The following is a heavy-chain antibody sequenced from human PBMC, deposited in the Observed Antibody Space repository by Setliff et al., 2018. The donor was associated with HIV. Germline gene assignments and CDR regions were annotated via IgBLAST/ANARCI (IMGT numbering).Heavy chain of an antibody. CDR3: ARAYYPDSSGYQGFDY. J-gene: IGHJ4*02. Sequence: GASVKVSCKTSGYTFSRYGFSWVRQAPGQGLEWMGWISAYNLNTNYAQKFQGRVTMTTDTSASTGYMELRSLRSDDTAVYYCARAYYPDSSGYQGFDYWGQGTVVTVSS. CDR1: GYTFSRYG. V-gene: IGHV1-18*01. CDR2: ISAYNLNT. D-gene: IGHD3-22*01.